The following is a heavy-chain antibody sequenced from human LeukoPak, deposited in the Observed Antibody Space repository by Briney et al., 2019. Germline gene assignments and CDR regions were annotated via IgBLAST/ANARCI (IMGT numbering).Heavy chain of an antibody. D-gene: IGHD1-26*01. CDR2: INPNSGGT. Sequence: ASVKVSCKASGYTFTGYYMHWVRQAPGQGLEWMGWINPNSGGTNYAQKFQGRVTMTRDTSISTAYMELSSLRSEDMAVYFCARSKSAWDPFDYWGQGTLVTVSS. J-gene: IGHJ4*02. CDR1: GYTFTGYY. CDR3: ARSKSAWDPFDY. V-gene: IGHV1-2*02.